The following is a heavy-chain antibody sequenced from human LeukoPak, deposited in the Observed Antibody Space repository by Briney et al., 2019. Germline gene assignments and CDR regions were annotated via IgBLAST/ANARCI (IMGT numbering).Heavy chain of an antibody. CDR1: GYSFTSYW. CDR3: ARRLITMVRGVIYNYGMDV. CDR2: IYPGDSDT. Sequence: GESLKISCKGSGYSFTSYWIGWVRQMPGKGLEWMGIIYPGDSDTRYSPSFQGQVTISADKSISTAYVQWSSLKASDTAMYYCARRLITMVRGVIYNYGMDVWGQGTTVTVSS. D-gene: IGHD3-10*01. V-gene: IGHV5-51*01. J-gene: IGHJ6*02.